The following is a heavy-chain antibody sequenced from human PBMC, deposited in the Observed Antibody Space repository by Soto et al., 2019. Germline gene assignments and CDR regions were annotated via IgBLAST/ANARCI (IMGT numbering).Heavy chain of an antibody. Sequence: SETLSLTCTVSDASIKSRNYFLGWIRQPPGKGLEFVGSIHSSGGTSYNPSLKSRVTVSVDLSNSHFSLSLKSLTATDTAVYYCGRLAEAATGHTDWDVWGQGTLVTGSS. J-gene: IGHJ4*02. CDR1: DASIKSRNYF. D-gene: IGHD2-15*01. V-gene: IGHV4-39*02. CDR3: GRLAEAATGHTDWDV. CDR2: IHSSGGT.